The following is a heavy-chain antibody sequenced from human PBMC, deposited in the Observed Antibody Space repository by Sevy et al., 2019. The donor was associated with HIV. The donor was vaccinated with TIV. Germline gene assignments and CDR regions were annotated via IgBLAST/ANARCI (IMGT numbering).Heavy chain of an antibody. CDR3: AGKASYGDFRFPYYSGLDV. CDR2: IYQDGSYK. V-gene: IGHV3-7*01. Sequence: GGSLRLSCAASGFSFRSYWMTWVRQAPGKGLEWVANIYQDGSYKYYVDSVKGRFTISRDNAKNTLFLHMNSLRAEDTAVYYCAGKASYGDFRFPYYSGLDVWGQGTTVTVSS. J-gene: IGHJ6*02. CDR1: GFSFRSYW. D-gene: IGHD4-17*01.